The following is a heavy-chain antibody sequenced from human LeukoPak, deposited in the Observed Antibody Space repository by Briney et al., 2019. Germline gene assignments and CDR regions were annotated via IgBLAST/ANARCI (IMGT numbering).Heavy chain of an antibody. CDR1: GFTVSSNY. J-gene: IGHJ4*02. Sequence: GGSLRLSCTASGFTVSSNYMSWVRQAPGKGLEWVSVIYSGGSTYYADSVKGRFTISRDNSKNTLYLQMNSLRAEDTAVYYCASADRAMDTAYFDYWGQGTLVTVSS. CDR2: IYSGGST. D-gene: IGHD5-18*01. V-gene: IGHV3-53*01. CDR3: ASADRAMDTAYFDY.